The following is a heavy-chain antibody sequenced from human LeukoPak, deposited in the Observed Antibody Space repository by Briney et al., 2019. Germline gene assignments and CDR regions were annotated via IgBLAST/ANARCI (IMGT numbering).Heavy chain of an antibody. J-gene: IGHJ6*02. Sequence: PSETLSLTCTVSGGSINTYYWSWIRQPPGKGLEWIGYIYYSGSTNYNPSLKSRVTISVDTSKNQFSLKLSSVTAADTAVYYCERRRAPCVDVWGQGTTVTVSS. V-gene: IGHV4-59*08. CDR1: GGSINTYY. CDR3: ERRRAPCVDV. CDR2: IYYSGST.